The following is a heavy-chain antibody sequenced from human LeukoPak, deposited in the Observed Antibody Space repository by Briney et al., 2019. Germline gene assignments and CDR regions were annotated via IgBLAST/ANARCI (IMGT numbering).Heavy chain of an antibody. CDR1: RGTFSSYA. Sequence: ASVKVSCKASRGTFSSYAISWVRQAPGQGLEWMGGIIPIFGTANYAQKFQGRVTITTDESTSTAYMELSSLRSEDTAVYYCARYHPPRAFDIWGQGTMVTVSS. J-gene: IGHJ3*02. V-gene: IGHV1-69*05. CDR3: ARYHPPRAFDI. CDR2: IIPIFGTA.